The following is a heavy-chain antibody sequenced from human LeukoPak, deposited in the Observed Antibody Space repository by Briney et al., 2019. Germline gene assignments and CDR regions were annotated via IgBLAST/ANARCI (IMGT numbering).Heavy chain of an antibody. CDR3: ARAGGSYYYFDY. CDR2: ISSNEYDT. Sequence: PGGSLRLSCSASGFTFSAYFMHWVRQAPGKGLEYVSSISSNEYDTYYADSVKGRFTISRDNSKNTLYLQMNSLRAEDTAVYYCARAGGSYYYFDYWGQGTLVTVSS. CDR1: GFTFSAYF. V-gene: IGHV3-64*04. D-gene: IGHD1-26*01. J-gene: IGHJ4*02.